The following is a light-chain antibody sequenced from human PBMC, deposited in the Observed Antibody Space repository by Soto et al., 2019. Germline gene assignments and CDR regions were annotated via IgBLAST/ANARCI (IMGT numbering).Light chain of an antibody. CDR2: GAS. J-gene: IGKJ4*01. V-gene: IGKV3-15*01. Sequence: EKVMTQSPATLSVSPGERATLSCRASQSVNSNLAWYQQKPGQAPRLLLYGASTRATGIPARFSGSASGTEFTLTISILQSEDSVVYYCQQYNDWPLTFGGGTKVDIK. CDR3: QQYNDWPLT. CDR1: QSVNSN.